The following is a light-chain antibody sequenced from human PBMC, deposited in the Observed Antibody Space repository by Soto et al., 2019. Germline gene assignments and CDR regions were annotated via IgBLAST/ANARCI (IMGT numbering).Light chain of an antibody. V-gene: IGLV2-11*01. J-gene: IGLJ1*01. CDR2: DVS. Sequence: HSALTQPRSVSGSPGQSVTISCTGTSSDVGGYNYVSWYQQHPGKAPKLMIYDVSKRPSGVPDRFSGSKSGNTASLTISGLQAEDEADYYCCSHAGSFLYVFGTGTKLTVL. CDR1: SSDVGGYNY. CDR3: CSHAGSFLYV.